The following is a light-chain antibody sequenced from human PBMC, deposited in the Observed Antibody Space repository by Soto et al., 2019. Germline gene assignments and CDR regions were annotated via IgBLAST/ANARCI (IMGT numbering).Light chain of an antibody. V-gene: IGLV2-14*01. Sequence: QSVLTQPASVSGSPGQSITISCTGTSSDVGAYTSVSWYQHHPGKAPKVMIYEVNKRPSGISNRFSGSKSVNTASLTISGLQPEDEAHYYCSSYTSDNRDYVFGTGTQLTVL. CDR1: SSDVGAYTS. J-gene: IGLJ1*01. CDR2: EVN. CDR3: SSYTSDNRDYV.